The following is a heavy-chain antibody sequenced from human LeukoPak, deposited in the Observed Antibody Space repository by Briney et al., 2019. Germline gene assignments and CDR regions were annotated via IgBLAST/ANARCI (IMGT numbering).Heavy chain of an antibody. J-gene: IGHJ6*04. D-gene: IGHD5-18*01. CDR3: AREGGQLWSPYYYYGMDV. V-gene: IGHV3-33*01. CDR2: IWYDGSNK. CDR1: GFTFSSYG. Sequence: GGSLRLSCAASGFTFSSYGMHWVRQAPGKGLEWVAVIWYDGSNKYYADSVKGRFNISRDNSKNTLYLQMNSLRAEDTAVYYCAREGGQLWSPYYYYGMDVWGKGTTVTVSS.